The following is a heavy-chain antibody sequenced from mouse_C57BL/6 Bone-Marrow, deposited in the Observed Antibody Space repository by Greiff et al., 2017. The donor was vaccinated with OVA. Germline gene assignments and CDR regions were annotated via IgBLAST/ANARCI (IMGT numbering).Heavy chain of an antibody. CDR1: GYSFTDYN. J-gene: IGHJ4*01. Sequence: LVESGPELVKPGASVKISCKASGYSFTDYNMNWVKQSNGKSLEWIGVINPNYGTTSYNQKFKGKATLTVDQSSSTAYMQLNSLTSEDSAVYYCARRTGIYYGNYLYAMDYWGQGTSVTVSS. CDR3: ARRTGIYYGNYLYAMDY. CDR2: INPNYGTT. V-gene: IGHV1-39*01. D-gene: IGHD2-1*01.